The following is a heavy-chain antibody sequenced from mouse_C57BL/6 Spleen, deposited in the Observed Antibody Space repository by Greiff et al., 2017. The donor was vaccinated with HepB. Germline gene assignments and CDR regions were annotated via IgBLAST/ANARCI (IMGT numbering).Heavy chain of an antibody. Sequence: DVMLVESGGGLVKPGGSLKLSCAASGFTFSSYAMSWVRQTPEKRLEWVATISDGGSYTYYPDNVKGRFTISRDNAKNNLYLQMSHLKSEDTAMYYCARDRGMIRYFDYWGQGTTLTVSS. CDR3: ARDRGMIRYFDY. J-gene: IGHJ2*01. CDR1: GFTFSSYA. V-gene: IGHV5-4*01. CDR2: ISDGGSYT. D-gene: IGHD2-4*01.